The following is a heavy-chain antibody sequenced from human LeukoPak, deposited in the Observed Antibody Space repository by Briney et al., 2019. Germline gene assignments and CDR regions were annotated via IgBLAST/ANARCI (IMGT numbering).Heavy chain of an antibody. V-gene: IGHV3-66*01. CDR2: IYSGGST. J-gene: IGHJ4*02. D-gene: IGHD3-10*01. CDR3: ARDDGVGGPFDY. Sequence: GGSLRLSCAASGFTVSNNYMNWVRQAPGTGLEWVSVIYSGGSTYYADSVEGRFTISRDNSKNTLYLQMNSLRAEDTAVYYCARDDGVGGPFDYWGQGTLVTISP. CDR1: GFTVSNNY.